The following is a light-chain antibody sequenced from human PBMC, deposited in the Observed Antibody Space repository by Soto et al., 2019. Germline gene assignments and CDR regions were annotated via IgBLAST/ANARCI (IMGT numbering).Light chain of an antibody. CDR3: QQRRIWLT. Sequence: EIVLTQSPATLSLSPGERATLSCRASQSVSNFLAWYQQKPGQAPRLLIRDASTRAAGIPARFSGSGSGTDFTLPINSLEPEDVAIYYCQQRRIWLTFGGGTKVEIE. CDR2: DAS. V-gene: IGKV3-11*01. J-gene: IGKJ4*01. CDR1: QSVSNF.